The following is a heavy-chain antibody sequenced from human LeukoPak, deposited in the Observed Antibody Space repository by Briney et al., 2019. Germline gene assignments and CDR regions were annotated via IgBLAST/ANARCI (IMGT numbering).Heavy chain of an antibody. J-gene: IGHJ5*02. CDR1: GYSISSGYY. D-gene: IGHD6-13*01. CDR2: IYHSGRT. CDR3: AREGDSSSVGWFDP. Sequence: SETLSLTCTVSGYSISSGYYWGWIRQPPGKGLEWIGSIYHSGRTYYNPSLKSRVTISVDTPKNQFSLKLSSVTAADTAVYYCAREGDSSSVGWFDPWGQGTLVTVSS. V-gene: IGHV4-38-2*02.